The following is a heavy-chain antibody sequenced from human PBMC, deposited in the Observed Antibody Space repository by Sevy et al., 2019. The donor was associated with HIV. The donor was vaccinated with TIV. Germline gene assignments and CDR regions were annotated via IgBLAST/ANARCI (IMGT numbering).Heavy chain of an antibody. Sequence: GGSLRLSCAASGFTFSSYALQWVRQAPGKGLEWVALISYDGSIKYSADSVKGRFTVSRDNSKKTLYLQMNSLRPEDTAVYFCARDQHDYGGNVRTGWFDPWGQGTLLTVSS. J-gene: IGHJ5*02. D-gene: IGHD4-17*01. CDR1: GFTFSSYA. CDR2: ISYDGSIK. V-gene: IGHV3-30-3*01. CDR3: ARDQHDYGGNVRTGWFDP.